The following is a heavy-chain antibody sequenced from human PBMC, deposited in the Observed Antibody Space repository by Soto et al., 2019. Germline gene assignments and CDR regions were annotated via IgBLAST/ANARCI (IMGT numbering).Heavy chain of an antibody. D-gene: IGHD4-17*01. V-gene: IGHV3-21*06. J-gene: IGHJ6*02. CDR2: IRSSSSPK. Sequence: GGSLRLSCAASGFIFSSYSMNWVRQAPGKGLEWVSYIRSSSSPKYYADSVKGRFTISRDNANNSLYLQMNSLRAEDTAVYYCARKGYGDYGGMGVRGQGTTVTVSS. CDR1: GFIFSSYS. CDR3: ARKGYGDYGGMGV.